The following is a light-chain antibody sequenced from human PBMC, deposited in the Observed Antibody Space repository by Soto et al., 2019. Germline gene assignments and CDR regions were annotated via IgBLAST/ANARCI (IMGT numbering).Light chain of an antibody. CDR2: EVS. CDR3: SSYTSSSAL. J-gene: IGLJ1*01. CDR1: SSDVGSYNY. V-gene: IGLV2-14*01. Sequence: QSALTQPASVSGSPGQSIPISGVGPSSDVGSYNYVSWYQQHPGKAPKLMIYEVSNRPSGVSSRFSGSKSGNTASLTISGLQAEDEADYYCSSYTSSSALFGTGTKVTVL.